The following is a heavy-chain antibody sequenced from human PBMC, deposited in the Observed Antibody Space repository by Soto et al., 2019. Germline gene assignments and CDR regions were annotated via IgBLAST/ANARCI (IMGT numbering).Heavy chain of an antibody. CDR2: IRSKAYGGTT. Sequence: GGSLRLSCTASGFTFGDYAMSWFRQAPGKGLEWVGFIRSKAYGGTTEYAASVKGRFTISRDDSKSIAYLQMNSLKTEDTAVYYCTRGLAAATHYYYYMDVWGKGTTVTVSS. V-gene: IGHV3-49*03. J-gene: IGHJ6*03. CDR1: GFTFGDYA. D-gene: IGHD6-13*01. CDR3: TRGLAAATHYYYYMDV.